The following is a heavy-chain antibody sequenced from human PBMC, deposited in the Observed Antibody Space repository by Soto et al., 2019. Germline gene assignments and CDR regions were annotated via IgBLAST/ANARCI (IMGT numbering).Heavy chain of an antibody. CDR1: GGSISSSSYT. CDR2: SYYSGTT. J-gene: IGHJ6*02. D-gene: IGHD2-2*01. V-gene: IGHV4-39*01. CDR3: AKLAVYCSSSRCYGHYAMDV. Sequence: QLQLQESGPGLVKPSETLSLTCTVSGGSISSSSYTWGWTRQPPGKGLEWIGSSYYSGTTYYNPSLKSRVTISVDTSKNQFSLILRSVTAAVTAVYYCAKLAVYCSSSRCYGHYAMDVWGQGTTVTVSS.